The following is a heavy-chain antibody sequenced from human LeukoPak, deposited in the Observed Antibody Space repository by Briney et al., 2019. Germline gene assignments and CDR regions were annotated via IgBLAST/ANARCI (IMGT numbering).Heavy chain of an antibody. V-gene: IGHV1-58*02. CDR2: IVVGSGNT. J-gene: IGHJ4*02. Sequence: SVKVSCKASGFTFTSSAMQWVRQARGQRLEWIGWIVVGSGNTNYAQKFQERVTITRDMSTSTAYMELSSLRSEDTAVYYCAAGLVGVTGVYAFDIWGQGTLVTVSS. CDR1: GFTFTSSA. CDR3: AAGLVGVTGVYAFDI. D-gene: IGHD1-26*01.